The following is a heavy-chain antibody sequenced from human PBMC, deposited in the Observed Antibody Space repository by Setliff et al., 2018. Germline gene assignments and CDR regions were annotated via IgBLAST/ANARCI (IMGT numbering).Heavy chain of an antibody. CDR3: VREGVDSRSSTDYRYYMDV. V-gene: IGHV1-69*05. J-gene: IGHJ6*03. CDR2: TIPMFGTT. D-gene: IGHD3-22*01. CDR1: GATFSSYG. Sequence: SVKVSCKASGATFSSYGISWVRQAPGQGLEWMGGTIPMFGTTEYAQKFQGRLTITTDESTNTAFMQLSSLRSDDTAVYYCVREGVDSRSSTDYRYYMDVWGKGTTVTVSS.